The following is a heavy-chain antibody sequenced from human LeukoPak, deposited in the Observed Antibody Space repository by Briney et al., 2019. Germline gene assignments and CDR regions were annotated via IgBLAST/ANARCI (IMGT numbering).Heavy chain of an antibody. CDR2: ISTYDGDT. J-gene: IGHJ5*02. V-gene: IGHV1-18*04. Sequence: ASVKVSCKASGYTFTKYGMTWVRQAPGQGLEWMGCISTYDGDTYYAQKFQGRVTMTRDTSRTTAYMELRGLRSDDTALYYCARDVLNRCIGGICPIDAWGQGTLVTASS. CDR1: GYTFTKYG. D-gene: IGHD2-15*01. CDR3: ARDVLNRCIGGICPIDA.